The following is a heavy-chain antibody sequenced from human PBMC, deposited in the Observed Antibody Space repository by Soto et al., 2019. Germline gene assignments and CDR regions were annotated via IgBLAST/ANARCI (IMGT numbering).Heavy chain of an antibody. CDR3: ARRIAARVLFGYYFDY. CDR1: GFTFSSYS. D-gene: IGHD6-6*01. V-gene: IGHV3-48*01. J-gene: IGHJ4*02. CDR2: ISSSSSTI. Sequence: GGSLRLSCAASGFTFSSYSMNWVRQAPGKGLEWVSYISSSSSTIYYADSVKGRFTISRDNAKNSLYLQMNSLRAEDTAVYYCARRIAARVLFGYYFDYWGQGTLVTVSS.